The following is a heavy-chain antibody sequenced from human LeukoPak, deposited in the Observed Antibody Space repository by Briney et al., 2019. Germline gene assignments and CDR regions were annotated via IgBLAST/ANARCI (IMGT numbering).Heavy chain of an antibody. V-gene: IGHV4-59*08. CDR2: IYYSGST. J-gene: IGHJ6*02. Sequence: SETLSLTCTVSGVSISSYYWSWIRQPPGKGLEWIGYIYYSGSTNYNPSLKSRVTISVDTSKNQFSLKLSSVTAADTAVYYCARSYLWYYYDSSGQKSLRLYGMDVWGQGTTVTVSS. D-gene: IGHD3-22*01. CDR3: ARSYLWYYYDSSGQKSLRLYGMDV. CDR1: GVSISSYY.